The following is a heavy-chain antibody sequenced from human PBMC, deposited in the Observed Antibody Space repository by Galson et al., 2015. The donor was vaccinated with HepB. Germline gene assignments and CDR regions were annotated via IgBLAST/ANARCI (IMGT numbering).Heavy chain of an antibody. D-gene: IGHD2-21*02. CDR2: ISGSGTST. J-gene: IGHJ4*02. CDR1: GFTFSSSA. Sequence: SLRLSCAASGFTFSSSAMSWVRQAPGKGLEWVSAISGSGTSTHYADSVQGRFTISRDISKNTLYLQMNSLRAEDTALYYCAKVGPFCGGDCYRAFDYWGQGTLVTVSS. CDR3: AKVGPFCGGDCYRAFDY. V-gene: IGHV3-23*01.